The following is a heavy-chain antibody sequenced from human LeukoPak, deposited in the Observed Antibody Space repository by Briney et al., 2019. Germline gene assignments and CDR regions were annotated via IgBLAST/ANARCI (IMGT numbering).Heavy chain of an antibody. V-gene: IGHV4-4*07. Sequence: SETLSLTCTVSGGSISSYYWNWFRQPAGKGLEWIGRISASVGTDYDPSLKSRLTMSVDTSKSQFSLTLTSVTAADTAVYYCARQSTAVQAAFDYWGQGTLVTVSS. CDR2: ISASVGT. D-gene: IGHD2-8*02. CDR1: GGSISSYY. CDR3: ARQSTAVQAAFDY. J-gene: IGHJ4*02.